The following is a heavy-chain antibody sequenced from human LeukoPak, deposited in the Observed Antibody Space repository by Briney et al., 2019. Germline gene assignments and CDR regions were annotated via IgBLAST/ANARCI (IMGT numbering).Heavy chain of an antibody. J-gene: IGHJ4*02. CDR1: GYRFTGYN. V-gene: IGHV1-3*01. CDR3: ARDQYNVIDS. CDR2: INAENGDT. Sequence: ASVRVSCKASGYRFTGYNIDWVRQAPGQRPEWMGRINAENGDTKYSQKFQGRVTITRDTFASTSYMELSSLRSEDTAVYYCARDQYNVIDSWGQGTLVTVSS. D-gene: IGHD1-14*01.